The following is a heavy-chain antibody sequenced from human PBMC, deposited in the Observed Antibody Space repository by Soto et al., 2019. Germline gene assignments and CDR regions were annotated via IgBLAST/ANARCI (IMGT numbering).Heavy chain of an antibody. CDR1: GFTFSDNL. V-gene: IGHV1-3*01. CDR2: LNPDTGNT. Sequence: QVQLVQSGAELKKPGASVNISCTASGFTFSDNLINWVRQVPGQGLEWMGWLNPDTGNTRYSETFQGRVTISRHPSASIAYLELSGLENEDTALYFCARDIQSVGPRANDAFVDWGQGTIITVSS. D-gene: IGHD5-18*01. CDR3: ARDIQSVGPRANDAFVD. J-gene: IGHJ3*01.